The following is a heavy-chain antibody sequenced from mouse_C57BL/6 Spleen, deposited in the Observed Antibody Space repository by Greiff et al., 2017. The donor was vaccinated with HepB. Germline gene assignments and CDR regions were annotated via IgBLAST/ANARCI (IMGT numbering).Heavy chain of an antibody. D-gene: IGHD2-5*01. J-gene: IGHJ1*03. CDR3: ARHHYSNYDWYFDV. Sequence: EVQLQQSGGDLVKPGGSLKLSCAASGFTFSSYGMSWVRQTPDKRLEWVATISSGGSYTYYPDSVKGRFTISRDNAKNTLYLQMSSLKSEDTAMYYCARHHYSNYDWYFDVWGTGTTVTVSS. CDR1: GFTFSSYG. V-gene: IGHV5-6*01. CDR2: ISSGGSYT.